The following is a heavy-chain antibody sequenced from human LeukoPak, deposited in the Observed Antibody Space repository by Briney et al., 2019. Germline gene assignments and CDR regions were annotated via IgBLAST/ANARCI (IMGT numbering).Heavy chain of an antibody. D-gene: IGHD5-18*01. Sequence: PSETLSLTCAVYGGSFSGYYWSWIRQPPGKGLEWIGEINHSGSTNYNPSLKSRVTISVDTSKNQFSLKLSSVTAADTAVYYCARGRFDLTGYSYGSPKYYFDYWGQGTLVTVSS. J-gene: IGHJ4*02. CDR3: ARGRFDLTGYSYGSPKYYFDY. CDR2: INHSGST. V-gene: IGHV4-34*01. CDR1: GGSFSGYY.